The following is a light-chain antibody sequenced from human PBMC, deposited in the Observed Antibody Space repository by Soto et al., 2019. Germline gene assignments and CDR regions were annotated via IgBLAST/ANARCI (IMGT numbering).Light chain of an antibody. J-gene: IGKJ4*01. CDR1: QGVGTY. Sequence: EIVLTQSPATLSLSPGERATLSCRASQGVGTYLAWYQQKPGQAPRLLIHDASYRATGIPARFSGSGSGTDFTLTISSLEPEDFEVYSCQQRDNWRLLTFGGRTKVDIK. V-gene: IGKV3-11*01. CDR2: DAS. CDR3: QQRDNWRLLT.